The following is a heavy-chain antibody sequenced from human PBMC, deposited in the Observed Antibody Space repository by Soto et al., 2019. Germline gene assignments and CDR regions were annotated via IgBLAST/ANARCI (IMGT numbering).Heavy chain of an antibody. D-gene: IGHD3-16*01. Sequence: QVQLQQWGAGLLKPSETLSLTCAVSGGAFSGYYWTWIRQPPGTGLGGIGEMNPSGSTNYEPSLNSRATIAVDTSKNEISLKLTSVTAADTAVYYCARDKITGLFVYWGQGTLVTVSS. CDR3: ARDKITGLFVY. V-gene: IGHV4-34*01. J-gene: IGHJ4*02. CDR2: MNPSGST. CDR1: GGAFSGYY.